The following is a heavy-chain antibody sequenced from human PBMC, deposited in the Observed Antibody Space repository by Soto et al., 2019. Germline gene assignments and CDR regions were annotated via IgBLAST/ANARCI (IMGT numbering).Heavy chain of an antibody. J-gene: IGHJ4*02. CDR2: INAGNGNT. CDR3: ARGDGYYYFDY. Sequence: QVQPVQSGAEVKKPGATGKVSCEASGYTFTSYAMHWVRQAPGQRLEWMGWINAGNGNTKYSQKFQGRVTITRDTSASTAYMELSSLRSEDTAVYYCARGDGYYYFDYWGQGTLVTVSS. CDR1: GYTFTSYA. V-gene: IGHV1-3*01. D-gene: IGHD3-22*01.